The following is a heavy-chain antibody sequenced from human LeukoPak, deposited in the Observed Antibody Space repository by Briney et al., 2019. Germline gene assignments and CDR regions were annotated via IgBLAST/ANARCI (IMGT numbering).Heavy chain of an antibody. J-gene: IGHJ1*01. V-gene: IGHV4-31*03. CDR3: ARANYYGSGSYSYFQH. D-gene: IGHD3-10*01. CDR2: IYFRGST. Sequence: SETLSLTCTVSGVSTTSGAYYWSWVRQHPGKGLEWIGYIYFRGSTYYNPSLKSRVTISIDTSKNQFSLKLTSVTAADTAVYYCARANYYGSGSYSYFQHWGQGTLVTVSS. CDR1: GVSTTSGAYY.